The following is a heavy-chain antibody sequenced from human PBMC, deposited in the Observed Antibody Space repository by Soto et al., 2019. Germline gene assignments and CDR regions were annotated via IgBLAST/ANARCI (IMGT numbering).Heavy chain of an antibody. V-gene: IGHV3-30-3*01. Sequence: QVHLVESGGGVVQPGRSLRLSCAASGFTFSSYAMHWVRQAPGKGLEWVAVISYDGSKKYYEDSVKGRFTISRDNSKNSLYLQMNSLRAEDTAVYYCARDDFWRAFDYWGQGTLVTVAS. CDR3: ARDDFWRAFDY. CDR2: ISYDGSKK. D-gene: IGHD3-3*01. CDR1: GFTFSSYA. J-gene: IGHJ4*02.